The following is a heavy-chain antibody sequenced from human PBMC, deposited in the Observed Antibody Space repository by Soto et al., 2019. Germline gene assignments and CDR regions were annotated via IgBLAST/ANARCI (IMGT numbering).Heavy chain of an antibody. Sequence: GASLRLSCAASGFTFRSYAMSWVRQAPGKKLEWVSAISGSGGSTYYADSVKGRFTISRDNSKNTLYLQMNSLRAEDTAVYYCAKEGVAARLYYYYYGMDVWGQGTTVTVS. CDR3: AKEGVAARLYYYYYGMDV. D-gene: IGHD6-6*01. V-gene: IGHV3-23*01. CDR2: ISGSGGST. J-gene: IGHJ6*02. CDR1: GFTFRSYA.